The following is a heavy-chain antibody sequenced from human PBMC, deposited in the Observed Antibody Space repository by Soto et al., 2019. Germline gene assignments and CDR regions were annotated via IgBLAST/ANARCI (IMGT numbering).Heavy chain of an antibody. CDR3: ARSIKWLGPLDYYYYCMDV. CDR2: IIPIFGTA. CDR1: GGTFSSYA. J-gene: IGHJ6*02. Sequence: SVKVSCKASGGTFSSYAISWVRQAPGQGLEWMGGIIPIFGTANYAQKFQGRVTITADKSTSTAYMELSSLRSEDTAVYYCARSIKWLGPLDYYYYCMDVWGQGTTVTVSS. D-gene: IGHD6-19*01. V-gene: IGHV1-69*06.